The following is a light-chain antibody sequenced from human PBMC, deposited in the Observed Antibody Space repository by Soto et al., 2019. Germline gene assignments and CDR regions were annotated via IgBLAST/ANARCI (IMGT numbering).Light chain of an antibody. CDR1: QSVNSNF. J-gene: IGKJ2*01. Sequence: ETVLTQSPGTVSLSPGERATLSCRTSQSVNSNFFAWYQQKPGQAPRLLIYGVFHRATGIPDRFSGSGSGTDFTLTISGLEPEDSAVYYCQHYDGSPRTFGQGTKLEIK. V-gene: IGKV3-20*01. CDR3: QHYDGSPRT. CDR2: GVF.